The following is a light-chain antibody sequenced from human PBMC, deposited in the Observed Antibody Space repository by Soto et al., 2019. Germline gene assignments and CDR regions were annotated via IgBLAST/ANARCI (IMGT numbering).Light chain of an antibody. V-gene: IGKV1-5*01. CDR3: QLYNSYSGT. CDR2: DAS. Sequence: DIQMTQSPSTLSASVGDRVTITCRASQSISSWLAWYQQKPGKAPKLLIYDASSLESGVPSRFSGSGSGTEFTLTISSLQPDDFATYYCQLYNSYSGTFGQGTKLEIK. CDR1: QSISSW. J-gene: IGKJ2*01.